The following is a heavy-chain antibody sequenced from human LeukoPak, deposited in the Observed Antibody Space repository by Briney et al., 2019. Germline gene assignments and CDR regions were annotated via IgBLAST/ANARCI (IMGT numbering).Heavy chain of an antibody. D-gene: IGHD6-13*01. CDR2: ISSSSSTI. J-gene: IGHJ1*01. CDR1: GFTFSSYS. CDR3: ARAGITTTGPLFQH. Sequence: GGSLGLSCAASGFTFSSYSMNWVRQAPGKGLEWVSYISSSSSTIHYADSVKGRFTISRDNAKSSLYLQMNSLRAEDTAVYYCARAGITTTGPLFQHWGQGTLVTVSS. V-gene: IGHV3-48*01.